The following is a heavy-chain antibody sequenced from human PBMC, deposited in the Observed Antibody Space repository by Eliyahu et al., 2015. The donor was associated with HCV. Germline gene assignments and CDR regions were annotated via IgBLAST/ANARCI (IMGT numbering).Heavy chain of an antibody. J-gene: IGHJ4*02. V-gene: IGHV3-74*01. Sequence: EVQLVESGGGLVQPGGSLRLXCXASGFPFSXXWXHWVRQVPGKGXVWVXRXNSDGSSTTYADSVKGRFTISRDNAKSTLYLQMDSLRAEDTSVYYCAREYKSSSGRGCDFWGQGTLVTVSS. CDR2: XNSDGSST. CDR1: GFPFSXXW. CDR3: AREYKSSSGRGCDF. D-gene: IGHD6-19*01.